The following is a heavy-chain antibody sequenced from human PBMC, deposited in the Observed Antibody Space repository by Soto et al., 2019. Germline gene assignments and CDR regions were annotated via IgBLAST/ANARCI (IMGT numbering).Heavy chain of an antibody. V-gene: IGHV3-30*18. CDR3: AKEGAGFYDSSSYWGYYFDC. CDR2: ISYAGSNS. J-gene: IGHJ4*02. CDR1: GFTFSSYG. Sequence: QVQLVESGGGVVQPGRSLRLSCAASGFTFSSYGMHWVRQAPGKGLEWVAVISYAGSNSYYADSVKGRFTISRDNSKNTLYLQMNSLRAEDTAVYYCAKEGAGFYDSSSYWGYYFDCWGQGTLVTVSS. D-gene: IGHD3-22*01.